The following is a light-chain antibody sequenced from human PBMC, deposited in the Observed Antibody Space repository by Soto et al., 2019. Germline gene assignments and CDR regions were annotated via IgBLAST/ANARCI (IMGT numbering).Light chain of an antibody. V-gene: IGKV3-20*01. CDR1: QSVSSSY. Sequence: GVTQSPGTGSWSPGERATLSFRAIQSVSSSYLAWYQQKPGQAPRLLIYGASSRATGIPDRFSGSGSGTDFTLTISRLEPEDFAIDYCQQYDIGPPYTLGQGTKVDIK. J-gene: IGKJ2*01. CDR3: QQYDIGPPYT. CDR2: GAS.